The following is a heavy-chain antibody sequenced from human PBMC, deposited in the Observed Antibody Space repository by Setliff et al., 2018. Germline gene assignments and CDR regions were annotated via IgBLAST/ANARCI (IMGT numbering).Heavy chain of an antibody. D-gene: IGHD2-15*01. CDR1: GYRFISNW. CDR3: ASSSGSSSNDAFDI. V-gene: IGHV5-51*01. Sequence: PGGSLKLSCKGSGYRFISNWIGWVRQMPGKGLEWMGIIYPGDSDTRYSPSFQGQVTISADKSISTAYLQWSSLKDSDTAMYYCASSSGSSSNDAFDIWGQRTTGTVS. CDR2: IYPGDSDT. J-gene: IGHJ3*02.